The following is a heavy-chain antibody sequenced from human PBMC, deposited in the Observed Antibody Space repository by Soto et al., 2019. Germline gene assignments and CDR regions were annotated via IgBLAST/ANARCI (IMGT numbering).Heavy chain of an antibody. CDR3: ERGFVGYYDSSVSNYFQH. Sequence: ASVKVSCKASGYTFTSYGISWVRQAPGQGLEWMGWISAYNGNTNYAQKLQGRVTMTTDTSTSTAYMELRSLRSDDTAVYYCERGFVGYYDSSVSNYFQHWGQGTLVTVSA. CDR2: ISAYNGNT. D-gene: IGHD3-22*01. CDR1: GYTFTSYG. J-gene: IGHJ1*01. V-gene: IGHV1-18*01.